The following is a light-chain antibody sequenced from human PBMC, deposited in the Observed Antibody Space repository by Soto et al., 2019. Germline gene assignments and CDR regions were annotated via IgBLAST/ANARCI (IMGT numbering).Light chain of an antibody. CDR1: QSISSY. CDR2: AAS. J-gene: IGKJ5*01. V-gene: IGKV1-39*01. CDR3: QQSYSTPPV. Sequence: DIQMTQTPSSLSASVGDRVTITCRASQSISSYLNWYQQKPGKATKLLIYAASSLQSGVPSRFSSSGSGTDFTLTISSLQPEDFATYYCQQSYSTPPVFGQGTRLEIK.